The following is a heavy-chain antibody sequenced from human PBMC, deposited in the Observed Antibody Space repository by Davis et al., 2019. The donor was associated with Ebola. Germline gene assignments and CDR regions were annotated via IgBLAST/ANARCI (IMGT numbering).Heavy chain of an antibody. CDR3: ARPRSQYSHDAFDD. CDR2: IYPGDSDT. J-gene: IGHJ3*01. V-gene: IGHV5-51*01. D-gene: IGHD5-18*01. CDR1: GYSFTTYW. Sequence: GESLKISCKGSGYSFTTYWIGWVRQMPVKGLEWMGIIYPGDSDTRYSPSFQGQVTISADKSISTAYLQWSSLKASDTAMYYCARPRSQYSHDAFDDWGQGTMVTVSS.